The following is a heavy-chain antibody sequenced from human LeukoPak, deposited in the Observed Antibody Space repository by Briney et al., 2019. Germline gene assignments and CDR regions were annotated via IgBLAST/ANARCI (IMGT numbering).Heavy chain of an antibody. Sequence: GGSLRLSCAASGFTFSSYEMNWVRQAPGKGLGWVSYISSSGSTIYYTDSVKGRFSISRDNAKNSLYLQMNSLRAEDTAIYYCARSGSYRWDFDYWGQGTLVTVSS. D-gene: IGHD1-26*01. CDR2: ISSSGSTI. CDR1: GFTFSSYE. CDR3: ARSGSYRWDFDY. J-gene: IGHJ4*02. V-gene: IGHV3-48*03.